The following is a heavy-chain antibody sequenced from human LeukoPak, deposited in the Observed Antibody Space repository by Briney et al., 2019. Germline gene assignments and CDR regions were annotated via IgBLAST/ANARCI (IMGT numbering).Heavy chain of an antibody. CDR1: EFTFSSYA. V-gene: IGHV3-23*01. D-gene: IGHD2-21*01. Sequence: GGSLRLSCAASEFTFSSYAMRWVRQAPGRGLEWVSTITDSGSITYYADSVKGRFPISRDNSKNTLYLQMNSLRAEDTALYFCARVISTTYKYMDVWGQGTPVTVSS. CDR2: ITDSGSIT. J-gene: IGHJ6*02. CDR3: ARVISTTYKYMDV.